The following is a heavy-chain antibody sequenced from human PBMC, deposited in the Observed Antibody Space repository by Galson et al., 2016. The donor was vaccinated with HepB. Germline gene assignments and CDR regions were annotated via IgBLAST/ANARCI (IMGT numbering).Heavy chain of an antibody. J-gene: IGHJ4*02. D-gene: IGHD2-15*01. CDR1: GFTFTVYW. V-gene: IGHV3-74*01. Sequence: SLRLSCAASGFTFTVYWMYWVRQAPGKGLVWVLHINLDGGTTTYADSVKGRFTISRDNARNTLDLQMDSLRAEDTAVYYCVSGYDAHAYGYWGQGTLVTVSS. CDR2: INLDGGTT. CDR3: VSGYDAHAYGY.